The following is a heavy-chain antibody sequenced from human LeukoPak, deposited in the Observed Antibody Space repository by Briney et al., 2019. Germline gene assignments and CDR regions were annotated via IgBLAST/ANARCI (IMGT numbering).Heavy chain of an antibody. J-gene: IGHJ6*02. Sequence: GGSLRLSCAASGFTFSSYWMHWVRQATGKGLVWVSRCNSGGSSTSYADSVKGRFSISKDNAKTTLHLKMNSLRAEDTAVYYWARAYGDYDHYYYGMDVWGQGTTVTVSS. V-gene: IGHV3-74*01. CDR3: ARAYGDYDHYYYGMDV. CDR1: GFTFSSYW. D-gene: IGHD4-17*01. CDR2: CNSGGSST.